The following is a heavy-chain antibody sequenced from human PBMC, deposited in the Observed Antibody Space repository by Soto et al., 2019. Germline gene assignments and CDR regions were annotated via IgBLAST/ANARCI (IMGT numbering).Heavy chain of an antibody. D-gene: IGHD2-15*01. J-gene: IGHJ6*02. CDR2: ISYDGSNK. CDR1: GFTLSSYG. CDR3: AKVVVAQVIVNYGMDV. V-gene: IGHV3-30*18. Sequence: GGSLTLSCAASGFTLSSYGTHWVRQAPGKGLEWVAVISYDGSNKYYADSVKGRFTISRDNSKNTLYLPMNSLRAEDTAVYYCAKVVVAQVIVNYGMDVWGQGTRVTVSS.